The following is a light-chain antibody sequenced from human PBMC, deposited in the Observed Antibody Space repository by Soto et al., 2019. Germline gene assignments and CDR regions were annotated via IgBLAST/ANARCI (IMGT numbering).Light chain of an antibody. Sequence: DIQMTQSPSSLSAFIGDRVTITCRASQSISGYLNWYQQIPGKAPKLLIYAASTLQSGVPSRFSGGGSDADFTLTISSLQPEDFATYYCQQSYSTPWTFGQGTKVDI. J-gene: IGKJ1*01. CDR2: AAS. CDR1: QSISGY. V-gene: IGKV1-39*01. CDR3: QQSYSTPWT.